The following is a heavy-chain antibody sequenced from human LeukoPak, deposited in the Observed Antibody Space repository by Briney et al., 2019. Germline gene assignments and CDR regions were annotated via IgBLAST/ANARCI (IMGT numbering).Heavy chain of an antibody. CDR3: ARDPRTVTTVNSVFDY. CDR2: ISAYNGNT. Sequence: EASVKVSCKASGYTFTSYGISWVRQAPGQGLEWMGWISAYNGNTNYAQKPQGRVTMTTDTSTSTAYMELRSLRSDDTAVYYCARDPRTVTTVNSVFDYWGQGTLVTVSS. V-gene: IGHV1-18*01. CDR1: GYTFTSYG. J-gene: IGHJ4*02. D-gene: IGHD4-17*01.